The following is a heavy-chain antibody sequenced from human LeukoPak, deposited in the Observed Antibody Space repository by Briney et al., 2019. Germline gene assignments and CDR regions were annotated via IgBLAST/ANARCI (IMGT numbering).Heavy chain of an antibody. CDR3: AKAKRPYYYDSSGPPSP. Sequence: GGSLSPSWLADTFTFSSYGMHCVRQAPGNGLGWEAVIRYDGSNKYYADSVKGRFTISRDNSKNTLYLQMNSLRAEDTAVYYCAKAKRPYYYDSSGPPSPWGQGTLVTVSS. V-gene: IGHV3-30*02. D-gene: IGHD3-22*01. CDR1: TFTFSSYG. J-gene: IGHJ5*02. CDR2: IRYDGSNK.